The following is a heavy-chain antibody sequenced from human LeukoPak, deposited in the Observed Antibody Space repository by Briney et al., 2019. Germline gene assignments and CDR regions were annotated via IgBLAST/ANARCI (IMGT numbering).Heavy chain of an antibody. J-gene: IGHJ4*02. CDR3: AKVGNSGTLGYFDY. Sequence: GGSLRLSCAASGFTFSNYAMGWVRQAPGKGLDWVSAISGSGAGTYYADSVKGRFTISRDNSKNMEYLQMNSLRAEDTAVYYCAKVGNSGTLGYFDYWGQGTLVTVSS. CDR1: GFTFSNYA. V-gene: IGHV3-23*01. D-gene: IGHD6-19*01. CDR2: ISGSGAGT.